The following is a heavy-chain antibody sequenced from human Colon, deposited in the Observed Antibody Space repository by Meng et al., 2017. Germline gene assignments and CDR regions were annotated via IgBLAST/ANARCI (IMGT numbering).Heavy chain of an antibody. J-gene: IGHJ4*02. CDR1: VDSVSSNTAA. Sequence: QVQLQQSGPGLVKPSQTLSLTCFIPVDSVSSNTAAWNWIRQSPSRGLEWLGRTYYRSKWYNEYAVSVKSRMTFNADTSKNQVSLQVNSVTPEDTAVYYCARDHGYSYGLPLDYWGQGILVTVSS. CDR3: ARDHGYSYGLPLDY. CDR2: TYYRSKWYN. V-gene: IGHV6-1*01. D-gene: IGHD5-18*01.